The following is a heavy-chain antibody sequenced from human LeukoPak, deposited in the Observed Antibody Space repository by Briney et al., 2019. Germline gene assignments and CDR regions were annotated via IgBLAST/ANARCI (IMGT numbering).Heavy chain of an antibody. CDR3: ARLNYYDSSVYQAAEYFQH. D-gene: IGHD3-22*01. J-gene: IGHJ1*01. Sequence: PGGSLRLSCAASGFTFSSYSMNWVRQAPGKGLEWVSSISSSSSSYIYYADSVKGRFTISRDNSKNTLYLQMDSLRAEDTAVYYCARLNYYDSSVYQAAEYFQHWGQGTLVTVSS. CDR1: GFTFSSYS. CDR2: ISSSSSSYI. V-gene: IGHV3-21*01.